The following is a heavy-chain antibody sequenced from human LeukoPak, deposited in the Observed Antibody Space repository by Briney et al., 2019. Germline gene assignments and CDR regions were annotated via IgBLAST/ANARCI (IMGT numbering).Heavy chain of an antibody. V-gene: IGHV4-31*03. CDR3: ARDEVVTAITDY. CDR1: GGSISSGGYY. J-gene: IGHJ4*02. D-gene: IGHD2-21*02. Sequence: SQTLSLTCTVSGGSISSGGYYWSWIRQHPGKGLEWIGYIYYSGSTYYNPSLKSRVTISVDTSKNQFSLKLSSVTAADTAVYYRARDEVVTAITDYWGQGTLVTVSS. CDR2: IYYSGST.